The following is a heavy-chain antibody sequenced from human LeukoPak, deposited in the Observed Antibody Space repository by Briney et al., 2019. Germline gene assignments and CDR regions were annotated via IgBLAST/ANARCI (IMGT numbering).Heavy chain of an antibody. CDR1: GFTFS. V-gene: IGHV3-23*01. CDR2: ISGSGGST. J-gene: IGHJ4*02. Sequence: GGSLRLSCAASGFTFSWFRQAPGKGLEWVSAISGSGGSTYYADSVKGRFTISRDNSKNTLYLQMNSLRAEDTAVYYCAKDGSEWFGELFPSSYFDYWGQGTLVTVSS. D-gene: IGHD3-10*01. CDR3: AKDGSEWFGELFPSSYFDY.